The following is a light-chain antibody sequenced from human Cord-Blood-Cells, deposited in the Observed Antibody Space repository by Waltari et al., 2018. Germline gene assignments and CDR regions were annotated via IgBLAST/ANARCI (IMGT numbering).Light chain of an antibody. Sequence: QSVLTQPPSVSGAPGQRVTISCTGSSSNIGAGYDVHWYQQLPGTAPKLLIYGNSNRPSGVPDLFSGSKSGTSASLAITGLQAEDEAYYYCQSYDSSLSGSVFGGGTKLTVL. V-gene: IGLV1-40*01. CDR1: SSNIGAGYD. J-gene: IGLJ3*02. CDR3: QSYDSSLSGSV. CDR2: GNS.